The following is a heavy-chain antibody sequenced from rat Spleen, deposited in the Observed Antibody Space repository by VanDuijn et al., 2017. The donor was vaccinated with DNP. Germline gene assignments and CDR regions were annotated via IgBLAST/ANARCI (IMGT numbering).Heavy chain of an antibody. CDR2: ITKSGGST. Sequence: EVQLVQSGGGLVQPGRSLKLSCAASGFTFSDYGMAWVRQAPTKGLEWVASITKSGGSTYYRDFVKGRFTISRDDAKSTLYLQMDSLRSEDTATYYCARDNYGTSGAMDAWGQGTSVTVSS. J-gene: IGHJ4*01. V-gene: IGHV5S13*01. D-gene: IGHD1-11*01. CDR1: GFTFSDYG. CDR3: ARDNYGTSGAMDA.